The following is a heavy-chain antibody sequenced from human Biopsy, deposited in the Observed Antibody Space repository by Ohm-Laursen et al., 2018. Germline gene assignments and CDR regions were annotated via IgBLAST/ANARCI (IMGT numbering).Heavy chain of an antibody. CDR3: ARGRRTSGWPFFDN. J-gene: IGHJ4*02. V-gene: IGHV4-61*01. D-gene: IGHD6-19*01. CDR1: GGSPPGGSWN. CDR2: IFFRGNT. Sequence: GAPSLTCTVSGGSPPGGSWNWSRGPPGPGQGLEYIRCIFFRGNTNYKPSLKNRITMSVDTSKNQFYLKLYSLTAADTAVYFCARGRRTSGWPFFDNWGQGALVIVSP.